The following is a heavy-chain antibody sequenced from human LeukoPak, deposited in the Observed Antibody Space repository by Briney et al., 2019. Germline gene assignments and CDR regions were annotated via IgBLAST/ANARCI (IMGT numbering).Heavy chain of an antibody. Sequence: GGSLRLSCAASGFTISAYSMNWGRQAPGKGLEWVSYISGGGSTIYYADSVKGRFTISRDNAKNSLYLQMNSLRADDTAVYYCARDHHDSRGYYFVDYWGQGTLVTVSS. CDR1: GFTISAYS. V-gene: IGHV3-48*04. CDR3: ARDHHDSRGYYFVDY. CDR2: ISGGGSTI. J-gene: IGHJ4*02. D-gene: IGHD3-22*01.